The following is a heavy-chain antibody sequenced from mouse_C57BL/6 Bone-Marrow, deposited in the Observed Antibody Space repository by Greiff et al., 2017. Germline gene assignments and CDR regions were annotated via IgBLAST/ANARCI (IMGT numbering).Heavy chain of an antibody. CDR3: ARKTGYRGRYYYAMDY. CDR2: IHPNSGST. J-gene: IGHJ4*01. CDR1: GYTFTSYW. V-gene: IGHV1-64*01. Sequence: QVQLQQPGAELVKPGASVKLSCKASGYTFTSYWMHWVKQRPGQGLEWIGMIHPNSGSTNYNEKFKSKATLTVDKSSSTAYMQLSSLTSEDSAVYYCARKTGYRGRYYYAMDYWGQGTSGTVSS. D-gene: IGHD2-14*01.